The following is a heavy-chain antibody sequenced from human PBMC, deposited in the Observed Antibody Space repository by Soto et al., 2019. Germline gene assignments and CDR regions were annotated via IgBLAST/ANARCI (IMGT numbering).Heavy chain of an antibody. CDR1: GGSISSFD. CDR2: ISYSGST. Sequence: QVQLQESGPGLVKPSETLSLTCTVSGGSISSFDWNWIRQSPGKGLEWIGYISYSGSTNYNPSLKSRVTISVDTSKNLFCLKLSSVTAADTAVYYCARQDTSGYAFDYWGQGTLVTVSS. V-gene: IGHV4-59*08. J-gene: IGHJ4*02. D-gene: IGHD3-22*01. CDR3: ARQDTSGYAFDY.